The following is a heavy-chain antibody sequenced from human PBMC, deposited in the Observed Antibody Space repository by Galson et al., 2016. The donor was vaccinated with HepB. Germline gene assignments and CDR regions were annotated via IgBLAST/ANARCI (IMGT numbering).Heavy chain of an antibody. D-gene: IGHD6-19*01. CDR1: GGSMSTSSYY. J-gene: IGHJ3*02. Sequence: SETLSLTCTVSGGSMSTSSYYWGWIRQPPGKGLESVGTIYYIGRTYYNPSLENRVTISADTSKNQFSLRLTSVTAADTAVYYCARHGPSGWSAFDIWGQGAMVTVSS. V-gene: IGHV4-39*01. CDR3: ARHGPSGWSAFDI. CDR2: IYYIGRT.